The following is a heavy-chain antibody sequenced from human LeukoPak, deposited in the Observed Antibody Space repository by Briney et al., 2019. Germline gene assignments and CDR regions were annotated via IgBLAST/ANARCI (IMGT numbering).Heavy chain of an antibody. Sequence: GGSLRLSCAASGFSVNNNYVDWVRQAPGKRLEWVASMDNFGIRYYAESVQGRFTISRDSARDMVFLQMNSLTVDDTAVYYCAGGRYYGWGNRPGYLGYWGPETLVTVSS. J-gene: IGHJ4*02. CDR1: GFSVNNNY. D-gene: IGHD3-10*01. V-gene: IGHV3-53*01. CDR3: AGGRYYGWGNRPGYLGY. CDR2: MDNFGIR.